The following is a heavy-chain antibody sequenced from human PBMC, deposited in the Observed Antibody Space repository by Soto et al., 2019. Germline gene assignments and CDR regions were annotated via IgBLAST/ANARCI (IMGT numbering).Heavy chain of an antibody. Sequence: PSETLSLTCTVSGGSISSSSYYWGWIRQPPGKGLEWIGSIYYSGSTNYNPSLKSRVTISVDTSKNQFSLKLSSVTAADTAVYYCARQVQQRRFDPWGQGTLVTVSS. CDR1: GGSISSSSYY. J-gene: IGHJ5*02. CDR2: IYYSGST. CDR3: ARQVQQRRFDP. D-gene: IGHD6-13*01. V-gene: IGHV4-39*01.